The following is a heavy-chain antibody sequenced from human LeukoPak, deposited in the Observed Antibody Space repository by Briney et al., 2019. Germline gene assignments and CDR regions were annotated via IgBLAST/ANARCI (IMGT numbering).Heavy chain of an antibody. Sequence: GGSLRLSCEASGFTLRSNHMSWVRQAPGKGLEWVSLIYSGGGTYYADSVKGRFTISRDSSKNTLYLQMNSLRAEDTALYYCVREGYCSGGSCYSDYWGQGTLVTVSS. J-gene: IGHJ4*02. CDR2: IYSGGGT. V-gene: IGHV3-66*01. CDR3: VREGYCSGGSCYSDY. D-gene: IGHD2-15*01. CDR1: GFTLRSNH.